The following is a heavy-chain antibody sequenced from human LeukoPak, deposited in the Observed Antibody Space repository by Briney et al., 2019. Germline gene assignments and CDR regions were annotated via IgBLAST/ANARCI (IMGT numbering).Heavy chain of an antibody. Sequence: ASVKVSCKASGYTFTSYGISWVRQAPGQGLEWMGWISAYNGNTNYALKLQGRVTMTTDTSTSTAYMELRSLRSDDTAVYYCARRFYYDSSGYPVYYFDYWGQGTLVTVSS. CDR3: ARRFYYDSSGYPVYYFDY. J-gene: IGHJ4*02. V-gene: IGHV1-18*01. D-gene: IGHD3-22*01. CDR1: GYTFTSYG. CDR2: ISAYNGNT.